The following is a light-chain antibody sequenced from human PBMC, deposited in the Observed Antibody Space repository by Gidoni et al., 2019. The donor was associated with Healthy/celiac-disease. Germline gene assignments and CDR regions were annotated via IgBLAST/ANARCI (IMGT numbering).Light chain of an antibody. J-gene: IGKJ3*01. V-gene: IGKV1-33*01. CDR2: DAS. CDR1: QDISNY. CDR3: QQYDNLHLFT. Sequence: DIHITHSPSSLSASVGDRVTITCQASQDISNYLNWYQQKPGKAPKLLIYDASNWETGVPSRFSGSGSGTDFTFTISSMQPEDIATYYCQQYDNLHLFTFGPGTKVDIK.